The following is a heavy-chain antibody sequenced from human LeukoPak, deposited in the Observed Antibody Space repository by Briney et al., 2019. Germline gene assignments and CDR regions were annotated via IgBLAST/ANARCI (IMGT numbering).Heavy chain of an antibody. D-gene: IGHD3-3*01. Sequence: SETLSLTCTVSGGSISSYYWSWIRQPPGKGLEWIGYIYYSGSTNYNPSLTSRVTISVDTSKHQFSLKLSSVTAADTAVYYCAREKYDFWSGYLHNWFDPWGQGTLVTVSS. CDR1: GGSISSYY. CDR2: IYYSGST. CDR3: AREKYDFWSGYLHNWFDP. J-gene: IGHJ5*02. V-gene: IGHV4-59*01.